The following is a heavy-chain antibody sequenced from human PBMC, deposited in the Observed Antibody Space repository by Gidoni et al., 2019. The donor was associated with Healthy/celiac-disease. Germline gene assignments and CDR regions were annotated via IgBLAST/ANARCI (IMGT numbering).Heavy chain of an antibody. D-gene: IGHD6-19*01. CDR3: AKDTSPVAVAGIVSRSKYYYYGMDV. CDR1: GFTFDDYA. J-gene: IGHJ6*02. Sequence: EVQLVESGGGLVQPGWSLRLSCAASGFTFDDYAMHWVREAPGKGLGCVSGMSWNSGSIGYADSVKGRFTISRDNAKNSLYLQMNSLRAEDTALYYCAKDTSPVAVAGIVSRSKYYYYGMDVWGQGTTVTVSS. V-gene: IGHV3-9*01. CDR2: MSWNSGSI.